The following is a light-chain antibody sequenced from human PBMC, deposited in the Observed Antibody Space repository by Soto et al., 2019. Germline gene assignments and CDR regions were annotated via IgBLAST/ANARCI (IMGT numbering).Light chain of an antibody. CDR2: DAS. J-gene: IGKJ3*01. Sequence: EILLTRSPATLSLSPWERAILSCRASHIVGTYLALYQQKPGQAPRLLIYDASNRSTGIPARFGGSGSRTDVPLAINSLDPEDFAVYYCQQRSNWPGTFGTGTKVD. CDR3: QQRSNWPGT. V-gene: IGKV3-11*01. CDR1: HIVGTY.